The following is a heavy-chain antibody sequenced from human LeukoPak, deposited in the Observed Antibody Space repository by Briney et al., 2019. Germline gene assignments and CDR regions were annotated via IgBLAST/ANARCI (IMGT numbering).Heavy chain of an antibody. D-gene: IGHD6-13*01. CDR2: ISGSGGST. CDR1: GFTFSSYA. Sequence: PGGSLRLSCAASGFTFSSYAMSWVRQAPGKGLEWVSAISGSGGSTHYADSVKGRFTISRDNSKNTLYLQMNSLRAEDTAVYYCAKELGSSWYGPIDYWGQGTLVTVSS. V-gene: IGHV3-23*01. J-gene: IGHJ4*02. CDR3: AKELGSSWYGPIDY.